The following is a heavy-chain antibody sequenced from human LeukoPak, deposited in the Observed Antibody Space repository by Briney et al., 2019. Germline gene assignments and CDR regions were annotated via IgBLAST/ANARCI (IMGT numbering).Heavy chain of an antibody. Sequence: SETLSLTCTVSGYSISSGYYWGWIRQPPGKGLEWIGSIYHSGSTYYNPSLKSRVTISVDTSKNQFSLKLSSVTAADTAVYYCARDPENYDYVWGSYRPSAFDIWGQGTMVTVSS. CDR2: IYHSGST. J-gene: IGHJ3*02. V-gene: IGHV4-38-2*02. CDR3: ARDPENYDYVWGSYRPSAFDI. CDR1: GYSISSGYY. D-gene: IGHD3-16*02.